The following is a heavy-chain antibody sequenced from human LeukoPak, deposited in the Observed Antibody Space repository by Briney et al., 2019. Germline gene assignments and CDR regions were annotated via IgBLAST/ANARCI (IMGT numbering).Heavy chain of an antibody. CDR3: ARQMSGSSGFDS. CDR2: IFSSGTT. V-gene: IGHV4-59*08. CDR1: GGSIHNYY. Sequence: SETLSLTCTVSGGSIHNYYWTWIRQPPGKGLEWIGYIFSSGTTKYNPSLKSRVTISIDTSKNQFSLKPTSVNAADTAVYYCARQMSGSSGFDSWGRGTLVTVSS. D-gene: IGHD6-19*01. J-gene: IGHJ4*02.